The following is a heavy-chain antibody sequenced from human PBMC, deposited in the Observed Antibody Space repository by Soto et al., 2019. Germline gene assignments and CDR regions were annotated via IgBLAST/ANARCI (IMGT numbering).Heavy chain of an antibody. J-gene: IGHJ4*02. CDR3: ARGAGYSSGWYDY. D-gene: IGHD6-19*01. CDR2: IYSGGTT. CDR1: GFTFNDYY. V-gene: IGHV3-53*04. Sequence: PGGSLRLSCAASGFTFNDYYMNWIRQAPGKGLEWVSVIYSGGTTYYADSVKGRFTISRHNSKNTLYLQMNSLRAEDTAVYYCARGAGYSSGWYDYWGQGTLVTVSS.